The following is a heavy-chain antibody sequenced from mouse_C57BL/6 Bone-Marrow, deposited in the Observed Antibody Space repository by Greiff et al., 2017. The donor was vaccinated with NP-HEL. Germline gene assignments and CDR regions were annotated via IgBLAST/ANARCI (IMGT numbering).Heavy chain of an antibody. Sequence: EVQLVESGPALVKPSQTVSLTCTVTGYSITNGNHWWNWIRQVSGSKLEWIGYISSSGSTDGNPSLKSRISITRDTSKNQLFLQLNSVTTEDIATYYCARGDYDGYYAWFAYWGQGTLVTVSA. CDR1: GYSITNGNHW. CDR2: ISSSGST. J-gene: IGHJ3*01. D-gene: IGHD2-3*01. CDR3: ARGDYDGYYAWFAY. V-gene: IGHV3-4*01.